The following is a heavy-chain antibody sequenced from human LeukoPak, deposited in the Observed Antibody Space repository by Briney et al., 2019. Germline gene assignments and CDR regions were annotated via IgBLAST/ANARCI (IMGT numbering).Heavy chain of an antibody. D-gene: IGHD6-13*01. CDR2: IYTNGIT. CDR1: GGSISSSSYY. J-gene: IGHJ4*02. V-gene: IGHV4-61*02. Sequence: SETLSLTCTVSGGSISSSSYYWGWIRQPAGKGLEWIGRIYTNGITNYNPSLKSRIAMSVDTSKNQFSLKLSSVTAADTAVYYCARVGPYSSSWYEPLFDYWGQGTLVTVSS. CDR3: ARVGPYSSSWYEPLFDY.